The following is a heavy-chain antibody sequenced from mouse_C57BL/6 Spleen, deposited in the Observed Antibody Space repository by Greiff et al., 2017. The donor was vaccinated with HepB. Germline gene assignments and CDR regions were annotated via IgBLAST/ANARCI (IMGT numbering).Heavy chain of an antibody. D-gene: IGHD4-1*01. J-gene: IGHJ4*01. CDR2: INYDGSST. CDR1: GFTFSDYY. Sequence: EVKLMESEGGLVQPGSSMKLSCTASGFTFSDYYMAWVRQVPEKGLEWVANINYDGSSTYYLDSSKSRFIISRDNAKNILYLQMSSLKSEDTATYYCARNWDGAMDYWGQGTSVTVSS. V-gene: IGHV5-16*01. CDR3: ARNWDGAMDY.